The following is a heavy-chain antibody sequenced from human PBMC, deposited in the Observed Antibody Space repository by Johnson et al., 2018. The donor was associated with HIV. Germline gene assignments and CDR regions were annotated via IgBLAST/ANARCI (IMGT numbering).Heavy chain of an antibody. CDR1: GFTFDDYG. CDR3: ARDRLWFGEPDAFDI. J-gene: IGHJ3*02. CDR2: ISSSGSTI. D-gene: IGHD3-10*01. Sequence: MQLVESGGGVVRPGGSLRLSCAASGFTFDDYGMSWVRQAPGKGLEWVSYISSSGSTIYYADSVKGRFTISRDNAKNSLYLQMNSLRAEDTAVYYCARDRLWFGEPDAFDIWGQGTMVTVSS. V-gene: IGHV3-48*04.